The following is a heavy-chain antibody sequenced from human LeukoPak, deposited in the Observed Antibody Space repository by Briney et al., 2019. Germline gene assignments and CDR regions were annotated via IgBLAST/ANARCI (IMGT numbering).Heavy chain of an antibody. D-gene: IGHD6-25*01. V-gene: IGHV1-46*01. CDR2: INPSGGST. CDR1: GYTFTSYY. J-gene: IGHJ5*02. CDR3: ARMNRMAAADDDNWFDP. Sequence: ASVKVSCKASGYTFTSYYMHWVRQAPGQGLEWMGIINPSGGSTSYAQKFQGRVTMTRDTSISTAYMELSSLRSEDTAVYYCARMNRMAAADDDNWFDPWGQGTLVTVSS.